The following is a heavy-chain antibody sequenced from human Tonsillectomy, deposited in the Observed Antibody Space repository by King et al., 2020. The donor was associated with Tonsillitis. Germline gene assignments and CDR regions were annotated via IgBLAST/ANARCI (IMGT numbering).Heavy chain of an antibody. V-gene: IGHV3-48*02. CDR3: ARDSQVGATYYYYYGIDV. J-gene: IGHJ6*02. CDR2: ISSSSSTI. Sequence: VQLVQSGGGLVQPGGSLRLSCAASGFTFSSYSMNWVRQAPEKGLEWVSYISSSSSTIYYADSVKGRFTISRDNAKNSLYLQMNSLRDEDTAVYYCARDSQVGATYYYYYGIDVWGQGTTVTVSS. CDR1: GFTFSSYS. D-gene: IGHD1-26*01.